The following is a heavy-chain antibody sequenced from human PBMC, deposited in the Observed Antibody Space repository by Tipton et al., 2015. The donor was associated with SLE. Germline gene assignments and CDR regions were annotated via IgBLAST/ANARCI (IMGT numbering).Heavy chain of an antibody. CDR3: ARDEGEGWCDT. J-gene: IGHJ5*02. Sequence: SLRLSCVASGFTFGSFEMTWVRQAPGKGLEWVSYISSGTGTTFYADSVKGRFTVSRDNAKNSLFLQINSLRAEDTAVYYCARDEGEGWCDTWGQGTLVTVSS. CDR1: GFTFGSFE. CDR2: ISSGTGTT. V-gene: IGHV3-48*03.